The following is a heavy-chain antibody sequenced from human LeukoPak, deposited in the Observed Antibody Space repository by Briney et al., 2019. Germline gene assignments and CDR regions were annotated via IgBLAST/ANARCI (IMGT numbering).Heavy chain of an antibody. CDR2: INWNGGST. CDR3: ARDYSGGYNGYFDY. V-gene: IGHV3-20*04. CDR1: GFTFDDYC. D-gene: IGHD5-24*01. Sequence: PGGSLRLSCAASGFTFDDYCMSWVRQAPGKGLEWVSGINWNGGSTGYADSVKGRFTISRDNAKNSLYLQTNSLRAEDTALFFCARDYSGGYNGYFDYWGQGTLVTVSS. J-gene: IGHJ4*02.